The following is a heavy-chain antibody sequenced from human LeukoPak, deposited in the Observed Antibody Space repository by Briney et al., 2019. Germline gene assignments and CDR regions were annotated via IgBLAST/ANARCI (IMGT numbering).Heavy chain of an antibody. D-gene: IGHD2-15*01. V-gene: IGHV1-2*02. CDR2: INPNSGGT. CDR1: GYTFTGYY. Sequence: GAAVKVSCKASGYTFTGYYMRWVRQAPGQGLGGVGWINPNSGGTNYAQKYQGRVTMTRDTSISTAYMELSRLRSDDTAVYYCARAHCSGGSCYSGDFDYWGQGTLVTVSS. CDR3: ARAHCSGGSCYSGDFDY. J-gene: IGHJ4*02.